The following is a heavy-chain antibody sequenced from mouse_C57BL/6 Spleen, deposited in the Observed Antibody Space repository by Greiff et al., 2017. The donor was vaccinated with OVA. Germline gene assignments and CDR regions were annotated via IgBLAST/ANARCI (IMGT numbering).Heavy chain of an antibody. CDR1: GYTFTSYW. J-gene: IGHJ1*03. V-gene: IGHV1-52*01. CDR3: ARSNGSSYYWYFDV. D-gene: IGHD1-1*01. Sequence: QVQLKQSGAELVRPGSSVKLSCKASGYTFTSYWMHWVKQRPIQGLEWIGNIDPSDSETHYNQKFKDKATLTVDKSSSTAYMQLSSLTSEDSAVYYCARSNGSSYYWYFDVWGTGTTVTVSS. CDR2: IDPSDSET.